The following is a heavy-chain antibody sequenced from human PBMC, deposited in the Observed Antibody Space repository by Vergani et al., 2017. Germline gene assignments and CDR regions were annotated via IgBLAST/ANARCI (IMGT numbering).Heavy chain of an antibody. J-gene: IGHJ6*02. Sequence: QVQLQESGPGLVKPSQTLSLTCTVSGGSISSGDYYWSWIRQPPGKGLEWIGYIYYSGSTYYNPSLKSRVTISIDTSNNQFSLKLTSVTASDTAVYFCARVMYRDEASTGYRLEGMDIWGQGTTVTISS. D-gene: IGHD3-9*01. CDR2: IYYSGST. CDR1: GGSISSGDYY. V-gene: IGHV4-30-4*08. CDR3: ARVMYRDEASTGYRLEGMDI.